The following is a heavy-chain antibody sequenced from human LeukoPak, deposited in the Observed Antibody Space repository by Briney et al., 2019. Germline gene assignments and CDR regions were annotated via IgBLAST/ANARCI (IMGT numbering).Heavy chain of an antibody. CDR2: INHSGST. CDR1: GGSFSGHY. CDR3: ARCHDILYAFDI. D-gene: IGHD3-9*01. Sequence: KSSETLSLTCAVYGGSFSGHYWSWIRQPPGKGLEWIGEINHSGSTNYNPSLKSRVTISVDTSKNQFFLKLSSVTAADTAVYYCARCHDILYAFDIWGQGTMVTVSS. J-gene: IGHJ3*02. V-gene: IGHV4-34*01.